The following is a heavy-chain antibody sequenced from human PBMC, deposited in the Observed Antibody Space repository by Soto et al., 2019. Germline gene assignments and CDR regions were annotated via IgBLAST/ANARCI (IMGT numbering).Heavy chain of an antibody. D-gene: IGHD2-15*01. CDR1: GFTFSSYA. V-gene: IGHV3-30-3*01. Sequence: QVQLVESGGGVVQPGRSLRLSCAASGFTFSSYAMHWVRQAPGKGLEWVAVISYDGSNKYYADSVKGRFTISRDNSKNTLYLQMNSLRAEDTAVYYCARGIADKGPSLRWTVVPAKLDYWGQGTLVTVSS. CDR3: ARGIADKGPSLRWTVVPAKLDY. CDR2: ISYDGSNK. J-gene: IGHJ4*02.